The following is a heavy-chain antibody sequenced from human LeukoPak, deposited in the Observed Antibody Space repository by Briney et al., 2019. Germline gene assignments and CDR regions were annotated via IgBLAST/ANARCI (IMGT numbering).Heavy chain of an antibody. V-gene: IGHV4-39*07. CDR3: ARVRRYSYGYPDY. D-gene: IGHD5-18*01. J-gene: IGHJ4*02. Sequence: SETLSLTCTVSGGSISSSSYYWGWIRQPPGKGLEWIGSIYYSGSTYYNPSLKSRVTISVDTSKNQFSLKLSSVTAADTAVYYCARVRRYSYGYPDYWGQGTLVTVSS. CDR2: IYYSGST. CDR1: GGSISSSSYY.